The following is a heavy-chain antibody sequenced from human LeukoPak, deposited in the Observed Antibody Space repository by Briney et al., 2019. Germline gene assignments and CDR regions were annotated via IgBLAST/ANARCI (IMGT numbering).Heavy chain of an antibody. V-gene: IGHV1-18*01. CDR3: ARVAGIMIVVVVDY. CDR1: GYTFTSYG. Sequence: ASVKVSCKASGYTFTSYGISWVRQAPGQGLEWMGWISAYNGNTNYAQKLQGRVTMTTDTSTSTAYMELRSLRSDDTAVYYCARVAGIMIVVVVDYWGQGTLVTVSS. CDR2: ISAYNGNT. J-gene: IGHJ4*02. D-gene: IGHD3-22*01.